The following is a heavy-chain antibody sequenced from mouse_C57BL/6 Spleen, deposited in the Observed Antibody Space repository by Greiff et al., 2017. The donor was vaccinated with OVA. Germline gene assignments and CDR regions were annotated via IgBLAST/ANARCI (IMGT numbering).Heavy chain of an antibody. CDR3: AIGVAVLLFRAGAY. CDR2: IDPNSGGT. V-gene: IGHV1-72*01. D-gene: IGHD1-1*01. Sequence: QVQLQQPGAELVKPGASVKLSCKASGYTFTSYWLHWVKQRPGRGLEWIGRIDPNSGGTKYNEKFKSKATLTVDKPSSTAYMQLSSLTSEDSAVYYCAIGVAVLLFRAGAYWGQGTLVTVSA. CDR1: GYTFTSYW. J-gene: IGHJ3*01.